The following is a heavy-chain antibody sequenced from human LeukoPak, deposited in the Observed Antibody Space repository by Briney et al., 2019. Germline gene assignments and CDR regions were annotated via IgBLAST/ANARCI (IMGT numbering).Heavy chain of an antibody. D-gene: IGHD2-8*01. CDR3: AKRSGIMVYYYYMDV. CDR1: GFSFSSYN. J-gene: IGHJ6*03. Sequence: GGSLRLSCAASGFSFSSYNMNWVRQAPGKGLEWVSAISGSGGSAYYADSVKGRFTISRDNSKNTLYLQMNSLRAEDTAVYYCAKRSGIMVYYYYMDVWGKGTTVTISS. V-gene: IGHV3-23*01. CDR2: ISGSGGSA.